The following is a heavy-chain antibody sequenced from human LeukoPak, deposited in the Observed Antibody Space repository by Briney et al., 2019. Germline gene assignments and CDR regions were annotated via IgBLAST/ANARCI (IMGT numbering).Heavy chain of an antibody. J-gene: IGHJ4*02. Sequence: SETLLLTCTVSGGSISSYYWSWIRQPPGKGLEWIGYIYYSGSTNYNLSLKSRVNISVDTSKNQFSLKLSSVTAADTAVYDCARVGYCGGDCFLFDYWGQGTLVTVSS. CDR3: ARVGYCGGDCFLFDY. CDR2: IYYSGST. V-gene: IGHV4-59*01. D-gene: IGHD2-21*02. CDR1: GGSISSYY.